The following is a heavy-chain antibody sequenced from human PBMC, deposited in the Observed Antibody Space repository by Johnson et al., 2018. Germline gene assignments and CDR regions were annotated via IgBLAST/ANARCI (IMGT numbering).Heavy chain of an antibody. CDR2: IWYDGSNK. J-gene: IGHJ6*02. Sequence: VQLVESGGGVVQPGRSLRLSCAASGFTFSSYGMHWVRQAPGKGLEWVAVIWYDGSNKYYADSVKGRFTISRDNSKNTLYLQMNRLRAEDTAVYYYARDDYSRDNYYDGMDVWGQGTTVTVSS. CDR1: GFTFSSYG. CDR3: ARDDYSRDNYYDGMDV. V-gene: IGHV3-33*01. D-gene: IGHD6-13*01.